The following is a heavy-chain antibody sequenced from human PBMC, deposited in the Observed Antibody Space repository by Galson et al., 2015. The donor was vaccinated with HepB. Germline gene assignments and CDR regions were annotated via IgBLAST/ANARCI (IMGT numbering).Heavy chain of an antibody. CDR1: GFTFSSYA. J-gene: IGHJ4*02. D-gene: IGHD2-2*01. CDR2: ISYDGSNK. Sequence: SLRLSCAASGFTFSSYAMHWVRQAPGKGLEWVAVISYDGSNKYYADSVKGRFTISRDNSKNTLYLQMNSLGAEDTAVYYCARDGLRYCSSTSCSMAYYWGQGTLVTVSS. V-gene: IGHV3-30-3*01. CDR3: ARDGLRYCSSTSCSMAYY.